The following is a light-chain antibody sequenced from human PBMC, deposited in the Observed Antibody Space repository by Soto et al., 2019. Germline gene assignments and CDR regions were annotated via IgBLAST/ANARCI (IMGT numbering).Light chain of an antibody. CDR2: GVS. Sequence: EIVLTQSPGTLSLSPGERATLSCRASHSVSNNYLAWYQQKPGQAPRLLIYGVSARATGIPARFSGSGFGTEFTLTISSLQSEDFALYYCQQYNFWPETFGQGTKVDIK. CDR3: QQYNFWPET. V-gene: IGKV3-15*01. J-gene: IGKJ1*01. CDR1: HSVSNN.